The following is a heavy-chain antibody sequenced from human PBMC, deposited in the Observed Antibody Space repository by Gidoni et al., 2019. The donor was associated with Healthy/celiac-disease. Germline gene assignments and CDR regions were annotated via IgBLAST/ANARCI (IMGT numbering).Heavy chain of an antibody. CDR3: ARDQSVGAPLFYYYYYGMDV. Sequence: QVQLVQSGAEVKKPGASVKVSCKASGYTFTSYGISWVRQAPGQGLEWMGWISAYNGNTNYAQKLQGRVTMTTDTSTSTAYMELRSLRSDDTAVYYCARDQSVGAPLFYYYYYGMDVWGQGTTVTVSS. CDR2: ISAYNGNT. D-gene: IGHD1-26*01. CDR1: GYTFTSYG. J-gene: IGHJ6*02. V-gene: IGHV1-18*01.